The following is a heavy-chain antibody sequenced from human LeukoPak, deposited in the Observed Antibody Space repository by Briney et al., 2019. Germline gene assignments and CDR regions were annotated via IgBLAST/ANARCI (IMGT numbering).Heavy chain of an antibody. J-gene: IGHJ4*02. D-gene: IGHD3-22*01. CDR2: IIPIFGTA. CDR3: ASESSGYYYYFDY. V-gene: IGHV1-69*01. Sequence: GGSLRLSCAASGFTFSSYAISWVRQAPGQGLEWMGGIIPIFGTANYAQKFQGRVTITADESTSTAYMELSSLRSEDTAVYYCASESSGYYYYFDYWSQGTLVTVSS. CDR1: GFTFSSYA.